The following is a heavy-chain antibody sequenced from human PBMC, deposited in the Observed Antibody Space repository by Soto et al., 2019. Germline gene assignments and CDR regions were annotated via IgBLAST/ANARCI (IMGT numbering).Heavy chain of an antibody. Sequence: PGGSLRLSCAASGFTFSSYGMHWVRQAPGKGLEWVAVISYDGSNKYYADSVKGRFTISRDNSKNTLYLQMNSLRAEDTAVYYCAVPTTDYYYYGMDVWGQGTTVTVSS. CDR2: ISYDGSNK. D-gene: IGHD1-26*01. J-gene: IGHJ6*02. V-gene: IGHV3-30*03. CDR1: GFTFSSYG. CDR3: AVPTTDYYYYGMDV.